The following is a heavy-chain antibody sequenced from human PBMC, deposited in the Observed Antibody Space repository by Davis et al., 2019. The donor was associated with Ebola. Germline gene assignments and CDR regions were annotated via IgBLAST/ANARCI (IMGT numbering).Heavy chain of an antibody. CDR1: GGTFSSYA. J-gene: IGHJ6*02. V-gene: IGHV1-69*04. CDR3: ARTGSSSSGYYYYGMDV. CDR2: IIPILGIA. D-gene: IGHD6-6*01. Sequence: SVKVSCKASGGTFSSYAISWVRQAPGQGLEWMGRIIPILGIANYAQKFQGRVTITAYKSTSTAYMELSSLRSEDTAVYYCARTGSSSSGYYYYGMDVWGQGTTVTVSS.